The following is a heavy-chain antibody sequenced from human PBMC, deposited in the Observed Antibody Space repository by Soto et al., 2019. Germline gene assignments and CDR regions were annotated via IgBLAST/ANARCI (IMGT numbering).Heavy chain of an antibody. D-gene: IGHD2-15*01. Sequence: PTETLSLTCTVSGGSISSGGYYWSWIRQHPGKGLEWIGYIYYSGSTYYNPSLKSRVTISVDTSKNQFSLKLSSVTAADTAVYYCARKVVAATRVDFDIWGPATMVTV. V-gene: IGHV4-31*03. CDR1: GGSISSGGYY. J-gene: IGHJ3*02. CDR2: IYYSGST. CDR3: ARKVVAATRVDFDI.